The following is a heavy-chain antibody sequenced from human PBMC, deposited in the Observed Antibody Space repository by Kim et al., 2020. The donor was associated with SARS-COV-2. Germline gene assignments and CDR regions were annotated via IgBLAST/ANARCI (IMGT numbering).Heavy chain of an antibody. D-gene: IGHD3-9*01. V-gene: IGHV1-18*01. Sequence: ASVKVSCKASGYTFTSYGISWVRQAPGQGLEWMGWISAYNGNTNYAQKLQGRVTMTTDTSTSTAYMELRSLRSDDTAVYYCAREANILTGYFNWFDPWGQGTLVTVSS. CDR3: AREANILTGYFNWFDP. CDR2: ISAYNGNT. J-gene: IGHJ5*02. CDR1: GYTFTSYG.